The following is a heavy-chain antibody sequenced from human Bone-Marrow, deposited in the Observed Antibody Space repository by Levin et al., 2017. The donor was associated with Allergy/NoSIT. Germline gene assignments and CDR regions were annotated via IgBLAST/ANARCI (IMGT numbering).Heavy chain of an antibody. D-gene: IGHD1-1*01. CDR3: ARGTSDYYFNYSWDG. CDR1: GFTFDEYV. CDR2: IDWNSGRV. J-gene: IGHJ6*04. V-gene: IGHV3-9*01. Sequence: GGSLRLSCAASGFTFDEYVMHWVRQGPGKGLEWVSGIDWNSGRVGYVDSVKGRFTISRDNAKNSLYLQMDSLRGEDTALYYCARGTSDYYFNYSWDGWGEGTTVFVSS.